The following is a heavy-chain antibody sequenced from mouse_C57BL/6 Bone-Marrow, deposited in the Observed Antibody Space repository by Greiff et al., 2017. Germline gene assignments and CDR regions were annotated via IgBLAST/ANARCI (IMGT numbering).Heavy chain of an antibody. Sequence: VQLQQPGAELVKPGASVKMSCKASGYTFTSYWITWVKQRPGQGLEWIGDIYPGSGSTNYNEKFKSKATLTVDTSSSSAYMQLSSLTSEDSAVYYCAREGAYVYAMDYWGQGTSVTVSS. CDR1: GYTFTSYW. J-gene: IGHJ4*01. CDR3: AREGAYVYAMDY. D-gene: IGHD6-5*01. V-gene: IGHV1-55*01. CDR2: IYPGSGST.